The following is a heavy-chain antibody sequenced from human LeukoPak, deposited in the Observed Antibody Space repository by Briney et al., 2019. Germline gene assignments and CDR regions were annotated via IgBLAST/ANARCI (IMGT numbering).Heavy chain of an antibody. V-gene: IGHV4-4*02. CDR3: ARRAGSSSSYDFDY. Sequence: PSETLSLTCAVSGGSISSSNWWSWVRQPPGKGLEWIGEIYHSGSTNYNPSLKSRVTISVDKSKNQFSLKLSSVTAADTAVYYCARRAGSSSSYDFDYWGQGTLVAVSS. CDR2: IYHSGST. CDR1: GGSISSSNW. D-gene: IGHD6-13*01. J-gene: IGHJ4*02.